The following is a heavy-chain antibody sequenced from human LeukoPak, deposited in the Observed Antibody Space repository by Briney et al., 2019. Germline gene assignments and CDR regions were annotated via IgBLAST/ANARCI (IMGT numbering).Heavy chain of an antibody. D-gene: IGHD2-2*01. V-gene: IGHV3-53*01. J-gene: IGHJ4*02. CDR1: GFTVSSNY. CDR2: IYSGGST. Sequence: PGGSLRLSCAASGFTVSSNYMSWVRQAPGKGLEWVSVIYSGGSTYYADSVKGRFTISRDNSKNTLYLQMNSLRAEDTAVYYCAKEGKVASCYYFDYWGQGTLVTVSS. CDR3: AKEGKVASCYYFDY.